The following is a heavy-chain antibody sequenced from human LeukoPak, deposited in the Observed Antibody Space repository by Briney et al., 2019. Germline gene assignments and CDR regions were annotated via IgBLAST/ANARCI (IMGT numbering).Heavy chain of an antibody. CDR3: AGYFCSGGSCYRYFDY. J-gene: IGHJ4*02. V-gene: IGHV3-23*01. CDR1: GFTFSSYG. CDR2: ISGSGGGT. Sequence: TGGSLRLSCAASGFTFSSYGMSWVRQPPGRGLEWVSTISGSGGGTYYADSVKGRFTISRDNSKNTLYLQMNSLRPEDTAVYYCAGYFCSGGSCYRYFDYWGQGTLVTVSS. D-gene: IGHD2-15*01.